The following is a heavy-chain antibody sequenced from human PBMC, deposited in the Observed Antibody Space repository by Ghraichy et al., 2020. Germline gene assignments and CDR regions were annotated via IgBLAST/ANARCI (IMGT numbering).Heavy chain of an antibody. Sequence: ASVKVSCKASGYTFTSYDINWVRQATGQGLEWMGWMNPNSGNTGYAQKFQGRVTMTRNTSISTAYMELSSLRSEDTAGYYCAYTAALKSDYYYGMDVWGQGTTVTVSS. CDR3: AYTAALKSDYYYGMDV. J-gene: IGHJ6*02. D-gene: IGHD5-18*01. CDR1: GYTFTSYD. V-gene: IGHV1-8*01. CDR2: MNPNSGNT.